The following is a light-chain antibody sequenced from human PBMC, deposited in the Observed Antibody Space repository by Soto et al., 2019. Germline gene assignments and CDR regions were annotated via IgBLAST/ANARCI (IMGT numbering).Light chain of an antibody. CDR2: DTS. V-gene: IGKV1-33*01. J-gene: IGKJ3*01. CDR1: QVISNY. CDR3: QQFDSLPVT. Sequence: DIQMTQSPSSLSASVGDRVTITCQASQVISNYLNWYQQRPGKAPQLLIYDTSILETGVPSRFSGSGSGTQFSLTINTLQPEDVATYYCQQFDSLPVTFGPGTKVEIK.